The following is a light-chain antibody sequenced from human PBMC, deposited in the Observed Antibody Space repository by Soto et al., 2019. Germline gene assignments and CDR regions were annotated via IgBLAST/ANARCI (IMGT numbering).Light chain of an antibody. V-gene: IGLV3-9*01. CDR3: QVWDSSTEVV. CDR1: NIGSKN. Sequence: SYELTQPLSVSVALGQMARITCGGNNIGSKNVHWYQQKPGQAPVLVIYRDSNRPSGIPERFSGSNSGNTATLTISRAQAGDEADYYCQVWDSSTEVVFGGGTKLTVL. CDR2: RDS. J-gene: IGLJ2*01.